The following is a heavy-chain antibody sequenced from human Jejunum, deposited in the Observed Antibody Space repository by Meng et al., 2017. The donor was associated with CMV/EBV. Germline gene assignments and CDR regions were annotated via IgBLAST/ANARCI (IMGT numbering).Heavy chain of an antibody. CDR1: GFSFSSYG. D-gene: IGHD3-10*01. CDR2: TQYDGTNE. V-gene: IGHV3-30*02. Sequence: QLVESGXXXXXSXGSXRLSCAASGFSFSSYGMHWVRQAPGKGLEWVAFTQYDGTNENYADSVKGRFTISRDNSKSTLYLQMNGLRVEDTAVYYCAKVLGPTSPYGTYYWGQGTLVTVSS. J-gene: IGHJ4*02. CDR3: AKVLGPTSPYGTYY.